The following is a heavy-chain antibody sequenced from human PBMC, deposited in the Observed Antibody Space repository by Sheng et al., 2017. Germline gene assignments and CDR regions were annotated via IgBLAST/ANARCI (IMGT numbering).Heavy chain of an antibody. CDR2: IYYSGST. CDR1: GASIRSHY. V-gene: IGHV4-59*11. Sequence: QVQLQESGPGLVKPSETLSLTCTVSGASIRSHYWSWIRQPPGKGLEWIGYIYYSGSTNLNPSLKSRVTMSVDTSKNEFSLKLSSVTAADTAVYYCARDGSQLAPYDAFNIWAKDNGLRLF. D-gene: IGHD6-6*01. CDR3: ARDGSQLAPYDAFNI. J-gene: IGHJ3*02.